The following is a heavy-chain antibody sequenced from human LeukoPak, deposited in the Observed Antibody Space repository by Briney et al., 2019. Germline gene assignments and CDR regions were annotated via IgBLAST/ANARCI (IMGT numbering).Heavy chain of an antibody. J-gene: IGHJ4*02. V-gene: IGHV3-7*01. CDR1: GFIFSRHW. Sequence: GGSLRLSCGASGFIFSRHWMSWVRQAPGEGPEWVANIKQDGGERYYVGSVKGRFTISRDNAKNLLYLQINSLRAEDTALYYCARDGGHSTDFDYWGQGTLVTVSS. CDR2: IKQDGGER. D-gene: IGHD2/OR15-2a*01. CDR3: ARDGGHSTDFDY.